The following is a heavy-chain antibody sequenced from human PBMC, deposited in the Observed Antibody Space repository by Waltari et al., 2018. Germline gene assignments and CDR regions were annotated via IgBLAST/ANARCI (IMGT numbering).Heavy chain of an antibody. V-gene: IGHV4-34*01. D-gene: IGHD5-18*01. CDR3: ARLVDTAMVTFDY. Sequence: QVQLQQWGAGLLKHSETLSLTCAVYGGSFSGYYWSWIRQPPGKGLEWIGEINHSGSTNYNPSLKSRVTISVDTSKNQFSLKLSSVTAADTAVYYCARLVDTAMVTFDYWGQGTLVTVSS. J-gene: IGHJ4*02. CDR2: INHSGST. CDR1: GGSFSGYY.